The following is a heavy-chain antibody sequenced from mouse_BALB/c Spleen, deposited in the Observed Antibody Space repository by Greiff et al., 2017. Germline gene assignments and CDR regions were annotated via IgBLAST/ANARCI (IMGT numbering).Heavy chain of an antibody. CDR1: GFTFSSFG. CDR3: AREGYYGSSYRGAMDY. CDR2: ISSGSSTI. J-gene: IGHJ4*01. D-gene: IGHD1-1*01. V-gene: IGHV5-17*02. Sequence: EVKLMESGGGLVQPGGSRKLSCAASGFTFSSFGMHWVRQAPEKGLEWVAYISSGSSTIYYADTVKGRFTISRDNPKNTLFLQMTSLRSEDTAMYYCAREGYYGSSYRGAMDYWGQGTSVTVSS.